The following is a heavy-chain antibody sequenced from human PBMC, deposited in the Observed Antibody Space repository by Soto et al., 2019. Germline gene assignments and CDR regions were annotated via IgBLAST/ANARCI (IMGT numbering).Heavy chain of an antibody. CDR2: IYYSGST. V-gene: IGHV4-39*01. CDR1: GGSISSSSYY. Sequence: SETLSLTCTVSGGSISSSSYYWGWIRQPPGKGLEWIGSIYYSGSTYYNPSLKSRVTISVDTSKNQFSLKLSSVTAADTAVYYCARLGIQYYDFWSGYGHYYGMDVWGQGTTVTVSS. J-gene: IGHJ6*02. CDR3: ARLGIQYYDFWSGYGHYYGMDV. D-gene: IGHD3-3*01.